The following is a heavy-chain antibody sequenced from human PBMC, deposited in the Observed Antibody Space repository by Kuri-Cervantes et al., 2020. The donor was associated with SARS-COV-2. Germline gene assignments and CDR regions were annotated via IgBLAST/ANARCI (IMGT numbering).Heavy chain of an antibody. J-gene: IGHJ4*02. Sequence: GGFLRLSCVASGFTVSSNYMSWVRQAPGRGLEWVSVIYSGGSTSNADSVKGRFTISRDNSRNTLYLQMNSLRAEDTAVYYSARGHDRRVYFSTPAPYYFDFWGQGILVTVSS. V-gene: IGHV3-53*01. CDR1: GFTVSSNY. CDR3: ARGHDRRVYFSTPAPYYFDF. CDR2: IYSGGST. D-gene: IGHD3-22*01.